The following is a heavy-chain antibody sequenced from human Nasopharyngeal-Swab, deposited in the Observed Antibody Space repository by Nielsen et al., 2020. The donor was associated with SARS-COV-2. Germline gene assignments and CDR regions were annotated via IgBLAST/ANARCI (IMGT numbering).Heavy chain of an antibody. D-gene: IGHD6-19*01. CDR1: GYTFTSYG. J-gene: IGHJ4*02. CDR3: ARDNTGYSSGWIDY. Sequence: ASVKVSCKASGYTFTSYGISWVRQAPGQGLEWMGWISAYNGNTNYAQKLQGRVTMTTDTSTSTAYMELRSLRSDDPAVYYCARDNTGYSSGWIDYWGQGTLVTVSS. V-gene: IGHV1-18*01. CDR2: ISAYNGNT.